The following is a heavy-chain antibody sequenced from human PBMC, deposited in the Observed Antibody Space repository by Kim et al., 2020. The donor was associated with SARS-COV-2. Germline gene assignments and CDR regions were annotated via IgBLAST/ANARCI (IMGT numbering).Heavy chain of an antibody. D-gene: IGHD6-19*01. V-gene: IGHV1-69*01. Sequence: ANYAQKCQGIVTITAEESTSTSYMELSSLRSEDTAVYYCAIRGSSGWFRDAFDIWGQGTMVTVSS. CDR2: A. J-gene: IGHJ3*02. CDR3: AIRGSSGWFRDAFDI.